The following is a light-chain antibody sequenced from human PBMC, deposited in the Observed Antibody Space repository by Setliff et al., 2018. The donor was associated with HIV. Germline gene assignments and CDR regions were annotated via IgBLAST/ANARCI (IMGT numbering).Light chain of an antibody. CDR3: CSYGGPSTFYV. V-gene: IGLV1-44*01. J-gene: IGLJ1*01. CDR1: SSNIGSNT. Sequence: QSVLTQPPSASGTPGQRVTISCSGSSSNIGSNTVNWYQQLPGTAPKLLIYSNNQRPSGVPDRFSGSKSGTSASLAISGLQSEDEADYYCCSYGGPSTFYVFGTGTKVTVL. CDR2: SNN.